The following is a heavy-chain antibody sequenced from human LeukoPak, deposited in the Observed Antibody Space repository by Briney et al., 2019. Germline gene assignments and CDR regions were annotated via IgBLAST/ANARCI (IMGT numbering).Heavy chain of an antibody. CDR2: INHSGST. CDR3: ARGRTGYQLLPTKKNYSYYYVDV. CDR1: GGSISSSSYY. J-gene: IGHJ6*03. D-gene: IGHD2-2*01. V-gene: IGHV4-39*07. Sequence: SETLSLTCTVSGGSISSSSYYWSWIRQPPGKGLEWIGEINHSGSTNYNPSLKSRVTISVDTSKNQFSLKLSSVTAADTAMYFCARGRTGYQLLPTKKNYSYYYVDVWGKGTSVTVSS.